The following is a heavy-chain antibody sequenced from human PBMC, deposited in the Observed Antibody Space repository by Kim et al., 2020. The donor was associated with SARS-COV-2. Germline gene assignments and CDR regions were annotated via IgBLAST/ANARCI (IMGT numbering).Heavy chain of an antibody. CDR2: IYYSGST. Sequence: SETLSLTCTVSGGSISSSSYYWGWIRQPPGKGLEWIGSIYYSGSTYYNPSLKSRVTISVDTSKNQFSLKLSSVTAADTAVYYCVRPGYYDSSGYYSVYFDYWGQGTLVTVSS. CDR1: GGSISSSSYY. J-gene: IGHJ4*02. CDR3: VRPGYYDSSGYYSVYFDY. D-gene: IGHD3-22*01. V-gene: IGHV4-39*01.